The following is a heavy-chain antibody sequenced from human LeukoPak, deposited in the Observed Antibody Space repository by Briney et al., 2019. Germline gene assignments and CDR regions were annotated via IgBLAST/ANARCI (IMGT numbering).Heavy chain of an antibody. CDR2: IWYDGSNK. D-gene: IGHD6-19*01. J-gene: IGHJ4*02. V-gene: IGHV3-33*06. CDR1: GFTFSSYG. Sequence: GRSLRLSCAASGFTFSSYGMHWVRQAPGMGLEWVAVIWYDGSNKDYADSVKGRFTISRDNSKTTLCLQMNSLRVEDTAVYYCAKVPHQRIAVAGYFDYWGQGTLVTVSS. CDR3: AKVPHQRIAVAGYFDY.